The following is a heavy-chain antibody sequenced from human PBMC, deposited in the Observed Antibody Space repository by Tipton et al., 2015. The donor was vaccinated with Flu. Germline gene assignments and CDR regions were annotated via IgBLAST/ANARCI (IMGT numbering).Heavy chain of an antibody. J-gene: IGHJ4*02. CDR3: ARGSGSGTYMIFDF. CDR2: MYASGST. Sequence: LRLSCTVSGDSMSSFYWSWIRQPAGKGLEWIGRMYASGSTKYNPSLKSRVTMSVDTSKKQFSLKLTPATAADTAVYYCARGSGSGTYMIFDFWGQGTLVTVSS. D-gene: IGHD3-10*01. V-gene: IGHV4-4*07. CDR1: GDSMSSFY.